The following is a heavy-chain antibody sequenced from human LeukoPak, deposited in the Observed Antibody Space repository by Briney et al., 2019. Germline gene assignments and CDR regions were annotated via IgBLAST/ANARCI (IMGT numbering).Heavy chain of an antibody. J-gene: IGHJ4*02. CDR3: ARIGYSSSCTDY. D-gene: IGHD2-2*01. Sequence: KPGGSLRLSCAASGFTFSSYNMNWVRQAPGKGLEWVSSISSSSDYIYYADSVKGRFTISRDNAKNSVYLQMNSLRAGDTGIYYCARIGYSSSCTDYWGQGTLVTVSS. V-gene: IGHV3-21*01. CDR2: ISSSSDYI. CDR1: GFTFSSYN.